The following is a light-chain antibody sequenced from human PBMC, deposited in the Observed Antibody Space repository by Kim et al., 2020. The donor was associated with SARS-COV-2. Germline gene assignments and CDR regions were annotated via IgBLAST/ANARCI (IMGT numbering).Light chain of an antibody. J-gene: IGKJ1*01. CDR2: AAS. V-gene: IGKV1-27*01. Sequence: GDRVSITCRSSQGISNFLAWYQQKPGKVPKLLIYAASVLQSGVPSRFSGSGSGTDFTLTINSLQPEDVATYYCQRYKSAPWTFGQGTKV. CDR3: QRYKSAPWT. CDR1: QGISNF.